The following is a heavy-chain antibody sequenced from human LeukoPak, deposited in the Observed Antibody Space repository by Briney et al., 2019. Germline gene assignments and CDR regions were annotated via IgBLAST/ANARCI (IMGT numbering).Heavy chain of an antibody. V-gene: IGHV3-7*01. D-gene: IGHD2-2*01. CDR1: GFTFSSYW. CDR3: AKSVVVGYFDY. Sequence: QTGGSLRLSCAASGFTFSSYWMSWVRQAPGKGLEWVANIKQDGSEKYYVDSVKGRFTISRDNAKNSLYLQMNSLRAEDTAVYYCAKSVVVGYFDYWGQGTLVTVSS. J-gene: IGHJ4*02. CDR2: IKQDGSEK.